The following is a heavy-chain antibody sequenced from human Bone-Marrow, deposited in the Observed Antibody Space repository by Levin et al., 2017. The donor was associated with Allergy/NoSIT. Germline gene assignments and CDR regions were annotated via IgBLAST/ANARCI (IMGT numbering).Heavy chain of an antibody. CDR2: ISFDGNDK. CDR3: VKGAKFSSGSNYFYYYMDV. Sequence: GGSLRLSCVVSGFIFSNYAMHWVRQAPGKGLEWVARISFDGNDKYYVHSVKGRFTISRDNSKNTLYLQMSSLNTEDMAVYYCVKGAKFSSGSNYFYYYMDVWGKGTTVSVS. D-gene: IGHD6-19*01. J-gene: IGHJ6*03. V-gene: IGHV3-30*18. CDR1: GFIFSNYA.